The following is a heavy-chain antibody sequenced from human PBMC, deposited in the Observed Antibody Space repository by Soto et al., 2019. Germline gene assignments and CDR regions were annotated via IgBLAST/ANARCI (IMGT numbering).Heavy chain of an antibody. V-gene: IGHV3-30-3*01. CDR1: GFTFSSYA. CDR3: ARPLWRDGYNWGYCDL. CDR2: ISYDGSNK. D-gene: IGHD5-12*01. J-gene: IGHJ2*01. Sequence: QVQLVESGGGVAQPGRSLRLSCAASGFTFSSYAMHWVRQAPGKGVAWVAVISYDGSNKYYADSVKGRFTISRDNSKNTLYLQMNRLRAADTAVYYCARPLWRDGYNWGYCDLWGRGTLVTVSS.